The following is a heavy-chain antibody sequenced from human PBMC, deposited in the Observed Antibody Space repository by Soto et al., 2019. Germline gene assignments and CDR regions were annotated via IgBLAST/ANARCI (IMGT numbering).Heavy chain of an antibody. CDR3: AGIAAAGTRFDY. CDR1: GGSISSSSW. D-gene: IGHD6-13*01. V-gene: IGHV4-4*02. J-gene: IGHJ4*02. CDR2: IYHRGST. Sequence: VQLQESGPGLVKPSGTLSLTCAVSGGSISSSSWWSWVREAPGKGLEWIGEIYHRGSTNYNPSLKSRVTISVDKSKNQFSLKLSSVTVADTAVYYCAGIAAAGTRFDYWGQGTLVTVSS.